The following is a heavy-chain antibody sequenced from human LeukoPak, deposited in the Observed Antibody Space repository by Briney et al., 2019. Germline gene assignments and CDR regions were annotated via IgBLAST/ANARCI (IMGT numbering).Heavy chain of an antibody. J-gene: IGHJ4*02. CDR3: ARGRDIVSTRCFDY. D-gene: IGHD5/OR15-5a*01. CDR1: GFTFISYS. CDR2: IGSSSNSI. V-gene: IGHV3-48*02. Sequence: PGGSLRLSCAASGFTFISYSMHWVRQAAAKGLAWVAYIGSSSNSIYYADSVKGRFSISRDNAKNSLYLQMNSLRDEDTAVYYCARGRDIVSTRCFDYWGQGTLVTVSS.